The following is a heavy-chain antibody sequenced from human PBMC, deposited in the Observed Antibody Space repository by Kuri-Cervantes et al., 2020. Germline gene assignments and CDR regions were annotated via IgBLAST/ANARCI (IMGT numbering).Heavy chain of an antibody. CDR3: ARSRVVAGRTGRNYYYYYGMDV. CDR2: ISSSSSYI. V-gene: IGHV3-21*01. Sequence: GGSLRLSCAASGFTFSSYGMHWVRQAPGKGLEWVSSISSSSSYIYYADSVKGRFTISRDNAKNSLYLQMNSLRAEDTAVYYCARSRVVAGRTGRNYYYYYGMDVWGQGTTVTVSS. CDR1: GFTFSSYG. J-gene: IGHJ6*02. D-gene: IGHD2-15*01.